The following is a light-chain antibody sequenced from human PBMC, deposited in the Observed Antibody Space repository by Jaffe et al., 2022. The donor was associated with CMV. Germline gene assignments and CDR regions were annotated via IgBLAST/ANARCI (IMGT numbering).Light chain of an antibody. V-gene: IGLV2-23*02. J-gene: IGLJ3*02. CDR1: STDVGGYNL. CDR2: EVN. Sequence: QSALTQPASVSGSPGQSITISCTGTSTDVGGYNLVSWYQQHPGKAPKFIIYEVNKRPSGVSDRFTGSKSGNTASLTISGLQGEDEADYYCCSYGIFDTWVFGGGTKLTVL. CDR3: CSYGIFDTWV.